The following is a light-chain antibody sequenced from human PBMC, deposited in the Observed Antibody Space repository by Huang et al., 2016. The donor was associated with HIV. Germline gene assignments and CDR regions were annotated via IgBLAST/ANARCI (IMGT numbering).Light chain of an antibody. CDR1: RGISDS. J-gene: IGKJ2*01. V-gene: IGKV1-NL1*01. CDR3: QQYYGTPYT. CDR2: AAS. Sequence: DIQVTQSPSSLSASVGDRVTVTCRTSRGISDSLVWYQQKPGRAPKLLVYAASRLESGVPSRVRGSGAGADFTLTINNLQPEDFATYYCQQYYGTPYTFGQGTKVEIK.